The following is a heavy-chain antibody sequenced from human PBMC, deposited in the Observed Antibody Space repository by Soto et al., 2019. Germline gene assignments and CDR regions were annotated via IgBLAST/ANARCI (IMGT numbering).Heavy chain of an antibody. V-gene: IGHV1-3*01. J-gene: IGHJ4*02. CDR3: ARVSPFLRFLEWLPPLFDY. CDR2: INAGNGNT. CDR1: GYTFTSYA. D-gene: IGHD3-3*01. Sequence: GASVKVSCKASGYTFTSYAMHLLRQAPGQRLEWMGWINAGNGNTKYSQKFQGRVTITRDTSASTAYMELSSLRSEDTAVYYCARVSPFLRFLEWLPPLFDYWGQGTLVTVSS.